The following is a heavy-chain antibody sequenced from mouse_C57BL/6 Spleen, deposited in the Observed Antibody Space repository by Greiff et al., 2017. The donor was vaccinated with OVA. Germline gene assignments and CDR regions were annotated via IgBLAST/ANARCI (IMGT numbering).Heavy chain of an antibody. V-gene: IGHV1-50*01. Sequence: QVQLKESGAELVKPGASVKLSCKASGYTFTSYWMQWVKQRPGQGLEWIGEIDPSDSYTNYNQKFKGKATLTVDTSSSTAYMQLSSLTSEDSAVYYCARWTHDGAMDYWGQGTSVTVSS. CDR3: ARWTHDGAMDY. CDR2: IDPSDSYT. CDR1: GYTFTSYW. J-gene: IGHJ4*01. D-gene: IGHD2-12*01.